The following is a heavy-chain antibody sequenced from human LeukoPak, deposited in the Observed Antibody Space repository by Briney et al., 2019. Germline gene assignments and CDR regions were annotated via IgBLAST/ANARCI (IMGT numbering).Heavy chain of an antibody. CDR3: ARSSGTYLRSDAFDI. J-gene: IGHJ3*02. CDR2: ISDSSSIT. CDR1: GFTFSTYS. Sequence: PTGGSLLLSCAASGFTFSTYSMNWVRPAPGKGLEWVSFISDSSSITFYADSVNGRLSISTDNAKNSLYLRMDSLRAEDTAVFYCARSSGTYLRSDAFDICGERT. V-gene: IGHV3-48*01. D-gene: IGHD1-26*01.